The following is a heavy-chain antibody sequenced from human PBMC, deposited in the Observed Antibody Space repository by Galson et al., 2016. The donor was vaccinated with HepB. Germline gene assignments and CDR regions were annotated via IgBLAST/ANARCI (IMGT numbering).Heavy chain of an antibody. J-gene: IGHJ3*01. CDR3: ARGGGRPTGDAFDV. CDR2: VFYDGGKK. D-gene: IGHD2-15*01. CDR1: GFSFSNNV. Sequence: SLRLSCAASGFSFSNNVMHWVRQAPGKGLEWVAIVFYDGGKKYYADSVKGRFTISRDNFENAVYLEMNNLRAEDTGAYYCARGGGRPTGDAFDVWGLGTMVTVSS. V-gene: IGHV3-33*01.